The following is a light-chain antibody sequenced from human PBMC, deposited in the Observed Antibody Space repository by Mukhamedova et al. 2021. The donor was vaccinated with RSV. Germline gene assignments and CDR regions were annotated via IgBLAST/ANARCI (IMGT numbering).Light chain of an antibody. CDR2: GAS. Sequence: WYQRRVHGKAPKLLIYGASSLVSGVPSRFSGSGSETDFTLTISSLQLEDFATYFCQHKYDTLRWTFGQGTKVDVK. CDR3: QHKYDTLRWT. V-gene: IGKV1-39*01. J-gene: IGKJ1*01.